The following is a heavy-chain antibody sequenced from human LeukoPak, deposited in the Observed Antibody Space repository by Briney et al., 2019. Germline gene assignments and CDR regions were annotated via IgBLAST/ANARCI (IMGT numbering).Heavy chain of an antibody. V-gene: IGHV4-59*08. CDR1: GGSISSYY. D-gene: IGHD6-6*01. J-gene: IGHJ6*02. CDR3: ARHFSGGYSRSSYYYYGMDV. Sequence: SETLSLTCTVSGGSISSYYWSWIRQPQGTGLEWIGYVYYSGSTNYNPSLKTRVTISVDTSKNQFSLKLSSVTAADTAVYYCARHFSGGYSRSSYYYYGMDVWGQGTTVTVSS. CDR2: VYYSGST.